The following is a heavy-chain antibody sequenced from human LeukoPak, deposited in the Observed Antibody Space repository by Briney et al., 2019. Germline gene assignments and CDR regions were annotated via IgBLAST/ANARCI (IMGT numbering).Heavy chain of an antibody. CDR1: GYTFTSYY. D-gene: IGHD3-16*02. Sequence: ASVKVSCKASGYTFTSYYMHWVRQAPGQGLEWMGIINPSGGSTSYAQKFQGRVTMTRDMSTSTVYMELSSLRSEDTAVYYCARVRKGELSNNYFDYWGQGTLVTVSS. CDR2: INPSGGST. J-gene: IGHJ4*02. V-gene: IGHV1-46*01. CDR3: ARVRKGELSNNYFDY.